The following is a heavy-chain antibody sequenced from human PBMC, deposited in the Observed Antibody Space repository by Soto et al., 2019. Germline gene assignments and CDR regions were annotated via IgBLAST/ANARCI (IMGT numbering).Heavy chain of an antibody. CDR1: GYSISSGHY. Sequence: PSETLSLTCAVSGYSISSGHYWAWIRQPPGKGLEWIGTIYHTGDTYYSASLKSRVTISVGTSKNHFSLKLTSVTDADTAVYYCASAIDLFYAMDVWGQGTTVTVSS. J-gene: IGHJ6*01. V-gene: IGHV4-38-2*01. CDR3: ASAIDLFYAMDV. CDR2: IYHTGDT.